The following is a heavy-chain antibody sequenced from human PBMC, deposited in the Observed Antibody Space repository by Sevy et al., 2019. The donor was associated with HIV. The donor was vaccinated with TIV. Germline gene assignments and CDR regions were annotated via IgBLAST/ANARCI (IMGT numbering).Heavy chain of an antibody. CDR3: ARDLEQLVSL. Sequence: GGSLRLSCAASGFTFSSYSMIWVRQAPGKGLEWVSSISSSSSYIYYADSVKGRFTISRDNAKNSLYLQMNSLRAEDTAVYYCARDLEQLVSLWGQGTLVTVSS. CDR2: ISSSSSYI. V-gene: IGHV3-21*01. CDR1: GFTFSSYS. D-gene: IGHD6-13*01. J-gene: IGHJ4*01.